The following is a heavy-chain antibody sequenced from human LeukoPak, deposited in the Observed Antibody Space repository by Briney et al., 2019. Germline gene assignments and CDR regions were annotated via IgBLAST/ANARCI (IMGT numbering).Heavy chain of an antibody. J-gene: IGHJ4*02. CDR1: GGSISSGDYY. V-gene: IGHV4-30-4*08. Sequence: SQTLSLTCTVSGGSISSGDYYWSWIRQPPGKGLEWIGYIYYSGRTYYNPSLKRRVTISVDTSKNQFSLKLSSVTAADTAVYYCASGLCSSTSCSDYWGQGTLVTVSS. CDR3: ASGLCSSTSCSDY. CDR2: IYYSGRT. D-gene: IGHD2-2*01.